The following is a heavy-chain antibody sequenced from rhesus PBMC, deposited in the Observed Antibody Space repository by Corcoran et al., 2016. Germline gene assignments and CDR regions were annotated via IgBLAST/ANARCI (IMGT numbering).Heavy chain of an antibody. D-gene: IGHD3-34*01. Sequence: EVQLVESGGGLAKPGGSLRLSCAASGFPVSDYYIDWVRQAPGKGLEWCSRISNGGGNTWYGESVKGRFTISRENAKNTLYLQMNSLRVEDMAVYYCARDWGYWGQGVLVTVSS. J-gene: IGHJ4*01. CDR1: GFPVSDYY. CDR2: ISNGGGNT. V-gene: IGHV3-178*01. CDR3: ARDWGY.